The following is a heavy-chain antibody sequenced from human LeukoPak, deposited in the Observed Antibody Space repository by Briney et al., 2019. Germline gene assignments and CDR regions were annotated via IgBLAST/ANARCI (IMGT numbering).Heavy chain of an antibody. CDR1: GGSISDTNW. Sequence: PSETLSLTCGVSGGSISDTNWWTWFRQPPGKGLEWSGEVSLQGRTNYNPSLKSRVPISVDTSANHISLKLTSVTAAHTAVYYCAREGGPYRPLDYSGQGTLVTVAS. CDR3: AREGGPYRPLDY. V-gene: IGHV4-4*02. J-gene: IGHJ4*02. CDR2: VSLQGRT.